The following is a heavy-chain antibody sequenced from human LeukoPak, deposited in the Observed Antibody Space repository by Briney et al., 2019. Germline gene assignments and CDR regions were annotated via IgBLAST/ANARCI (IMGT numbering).Heavy chain of an antibody. CDR1: GFTVSSDY. D-gene: IGHD2-2*01. J-gene: IGHJ2*01. CDR3: AKGRPTTLGYCTSTSCADWYFDL. Sequence: GGSLRLSCAASGFTVSSDYMNWVRQAPGKGLEWVSVIYSGGSTYYADSVKGRFTISRDNSRNTLYLQMNSLRVEDTAVYYCAKGRPTTLGYCTSTSCADWYFDLWGRGTLLTVSS. CDR2: IYSGGST. V-gene: IGHV3-53*05.